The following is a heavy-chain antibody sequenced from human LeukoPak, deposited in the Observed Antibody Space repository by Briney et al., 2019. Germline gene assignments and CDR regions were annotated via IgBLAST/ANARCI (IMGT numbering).Heavy chain of an antibody. CDR3: AKDRRPTYYSDSSGYYFRGAFDM. D-gene: IGHD3-22*01. V-gene: IGHV3-23*01. CDR2: MSGGGGST. Sequence: GGSLRLSCAASGFTFSSYAMIWVRQAPGKGLEWVSGMSGGGGSTYYADSVKGRFTISRDNSKNTLYLRMNSLRTEDTAVYYCAKDRRPTYYSDSSGYYFRGAFDMWGQGTMVTVSS. CDR1: GFTFSSYA. J-gene: IGHJ3*02.